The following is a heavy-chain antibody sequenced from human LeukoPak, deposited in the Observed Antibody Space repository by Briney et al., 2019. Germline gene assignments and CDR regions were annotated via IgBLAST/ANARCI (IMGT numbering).Heavy chain of an antibody. Sequence: GGSLRLSCAASGFTFSSYWMTWVRQAPGKGLEWVANIKRDGSAKYYVDSVKGRFTISRDNAKNSLYLQMNSLRAEDTALYYCAKDRAYDYDAFDIWGQGTMVTVSS. V-gene: IGHV3-7*03. CDR1: GFTFSSYW. CDR3: AKDRAYDYDAFDI. CDR2: IKRDGSAK. D-gene: IGHD3-16*01. J-gene: IGHJ3*02.